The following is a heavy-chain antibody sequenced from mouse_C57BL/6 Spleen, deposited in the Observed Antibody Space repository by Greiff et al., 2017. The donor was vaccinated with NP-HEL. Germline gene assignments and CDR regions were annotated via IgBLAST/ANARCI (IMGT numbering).Heavy chain of an antibody. D-gene: IGHD3-2*02. CDR2: INPSNGGT. CDR1: GYTFTSYW. CDR3: ARGGLRLRGFDY. Sequence: QVQLQQPGTELVKPGASVKLSCKASGYTFTSYWMHWVKQRPGQGLEWIGNINPSNGGTNYNEKFKSKATLTVDKSSSTAYMQLSSLSSEDSAVYYCARGGLRLRGFDYWGQGTTLTVSS. J-gene: IGHJ2*01. V-gene: IGHV1-53*01.